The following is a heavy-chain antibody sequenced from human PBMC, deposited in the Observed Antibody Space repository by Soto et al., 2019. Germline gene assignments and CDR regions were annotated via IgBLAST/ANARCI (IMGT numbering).Heavy chain of an antibody. CDR2: ISISSYI. CDR3: AFLPYYDILTGYYPHLIDYGMDV. J-gene: IGHJ6*02. V-gene: IGHV3-21*01. CDR1: ESSVRRNS. D-gene: IGHD3-9*01. Sequence: DPESSVRRNSVDRVRRPPVKGLKWDSSISISSYIYYADSVKGRFPISRDNAKNSLYLQMNSLRAEDTAVYYCAFLPYYDILTGYYPHLIDYGMDVSAQGPTVTVPS.